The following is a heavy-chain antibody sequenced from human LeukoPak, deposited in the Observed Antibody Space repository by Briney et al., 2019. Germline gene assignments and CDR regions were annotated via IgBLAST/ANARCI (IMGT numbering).Heavy chain of an antibody. CDR3: ARPRARWGFDY. CDR1: GGSISNYY. D-gene: IGHD1-26*01. V-gene: IGHV4-34*01. J-gene: IGHJ4*02. CDR2: INHSGST. Sequence: SETLSLTCTVSGGSISNYYWSWIRQPPGKGLEWIGEINHSGSTNYNPSLKSRVTISVDTSKNQFSLKLSSVTAADTAVYYCARPRARWGFDYWGLGTLVTVSS.